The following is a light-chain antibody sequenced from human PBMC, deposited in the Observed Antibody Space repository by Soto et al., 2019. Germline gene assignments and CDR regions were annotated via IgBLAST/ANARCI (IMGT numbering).Light chain of an antibody. CDR1: QSVISTY. CDR3: QQYGSSPRT. Sequence: EIVLTQSPCTLSLSPGERATLSCRASQSVISTYLAWYQQKPGQAPRLLIYDTTNRASGIPDRFRGLGSGTDFTLIIGRLEPEDFAVYYCQQYGSSPRTFGQGTKVDIK. J-gene: IGKJ1*01. CDR2: DTT. V-gene: IGKV3-20*01.